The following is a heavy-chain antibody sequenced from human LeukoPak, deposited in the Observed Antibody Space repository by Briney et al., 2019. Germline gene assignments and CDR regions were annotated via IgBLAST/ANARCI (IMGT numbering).Heavy chain of an antibody. D-gene: IGHD5-18*01. V-gene: IGHV4-31*03. CDR2: IYYGGST. J-gene: IGHJ4*02. CDR3: ARRGYSQTYFDY. CDR1: GGSISSGGYY. Sequence: SQTLSLTCTVSGGSISSGGYYWSWIRQHPGKGLEWIGYIYYGGSTYYNPSLKSRVTISVDTSKNQFSLKLSSVTAADTAVYYCARRGYSQTYFDYWGQGTLVTVSS.